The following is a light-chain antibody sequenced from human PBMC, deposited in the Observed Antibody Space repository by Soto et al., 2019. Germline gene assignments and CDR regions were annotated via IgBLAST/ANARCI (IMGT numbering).Light chain of an antibody. V-gene: IGLV2-14*01. CDR1: SSDVGGYNY. CDR3: SSYTSSSPV. J-gene: IGLJ3*02. Sequence: QSALTQPASVSGSPGQSITISCTGTSSDVGGYNYVSWYQQHPGKAPKLMIYEVSNRPSGVSNRFSGFKSGNTASLTISGLQAEDGADYYCSSYTSSSPVFGGGTKLTVL. CDR2: EVS.